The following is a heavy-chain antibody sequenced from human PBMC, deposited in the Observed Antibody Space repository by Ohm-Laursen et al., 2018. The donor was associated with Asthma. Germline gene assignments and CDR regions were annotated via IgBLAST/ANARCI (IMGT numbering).Heavy chain of an antibody. J-gene: IGHJ3*02. CDR2: IWYDGSNK. Sequence: SLRLSCAASGFTFSSYGMHWVRQAPGKGLEWVAVIWYDGSNKYYADSVKGRFTISRDNSKNTLYMQMNSLRAEDTAVYYCARRDFSGGDPSAAFDIWGQGTMATVSS. CDR3: ARRDFSGGDPSAAFDI. CDR1: GFTFSSYG. D-gene: IGHD2-21*02. V-gene: IGHV3-33*08.